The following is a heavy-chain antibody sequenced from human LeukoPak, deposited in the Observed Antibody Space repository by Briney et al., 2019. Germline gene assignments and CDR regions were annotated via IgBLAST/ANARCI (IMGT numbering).Heavy chain of an antibody. Sequence: PGGSLRLSCAASGFTFSRYWMQWVRQTPGKGLVWVSRINSDGSSTTYADPVKGRFTISRDNAKNTLFLQMNSLRAEDTAIYYCAKGGGAATFDFWGQGILVVVSS. V-gene: IGHV3-74*01. D-gene: IGHD1-26*01. CDR3: AKGGGAATFDF. CDR1: GFTFSRYW. J-gene: IGHJ4*02. CDR2: INSDGSST.